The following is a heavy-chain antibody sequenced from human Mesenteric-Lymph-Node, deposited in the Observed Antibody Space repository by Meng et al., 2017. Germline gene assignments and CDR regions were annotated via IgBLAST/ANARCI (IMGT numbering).Heavy chain of an antibody. CDR2: IKPDGTMT. CDR3: ARSDWFDP. V-gene: IGHV3-74*01. J-gene: IGHJ5*02. Sequence: GESLKISCAASGFTFSSYWMSWVRQAPGKGLVWVSRIKPDGTMTVYADSVKGRFTISRDNARNTLYLQMNSLRSDDTAVYYCARSDWFDPWGQGTVVTVSS. CDR1: GFTFSSYW.